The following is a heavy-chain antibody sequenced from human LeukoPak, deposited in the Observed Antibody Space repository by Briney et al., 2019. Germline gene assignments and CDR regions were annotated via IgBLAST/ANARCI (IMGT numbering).Heavy chain of an antibody. D-gene: IGHD5-18*01. Sequence: SETLSLTCAVYGGSFSGHYWSWIRQPPGKGLEWIGEINHSGSTNYNPSLKSRVTISVDTSKNQFSLKLSSVTAADTAVYYCARGIRYYYYMDVWGKGTTVTVSS. CDR1: GGSFSGHY. V-gene: IGHV4-34*01. CDR3: ARGIRYYYYMDV. CDR2: INHSGST. J-gene: IGHJ6*03.